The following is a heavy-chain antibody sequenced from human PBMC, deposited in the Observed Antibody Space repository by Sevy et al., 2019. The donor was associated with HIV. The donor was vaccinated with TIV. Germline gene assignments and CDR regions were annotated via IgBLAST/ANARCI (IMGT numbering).Heavy chain of an antibody. CDR3: ARGLKYYFDSSGYSGDAFDI. CDR1: GITFSNYA. J-gene: IGHJ3*02. D-gene: IGHD3-22*01. V-gene: IGHV3-23*01. CDR2: ISGSGGTI. Sequence: GGSLRLSCAASGITFSNYAMNWVRQAPGKGLEWVSAISGSGGTIYYADSVKGRFTISRDNSKKTLYLQMSTLRAEDTALYYCARGLKYYFDSSGYSGDAFDIWGQGTLVTVSS.